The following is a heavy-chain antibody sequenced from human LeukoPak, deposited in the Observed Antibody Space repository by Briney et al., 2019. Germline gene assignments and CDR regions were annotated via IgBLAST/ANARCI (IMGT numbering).Heavy chain of an antibody. V-gene: IGHV3-48*04. D-gene: IGHD3-10*02. J-gene: IGHJ6*04. Sequence: GGSLRLSCAASGFTFSSCGMHWVRQAPGKGLEWVSYISSSGSTIYYADSVKGRFTISRDNAKNSLYLQMNSLRAEDTAVYYCAELGITMIGGVWGKGTTVTISS. CDR2: ISSSGSTI. CDR3: AELGITMIGGV. CDR1: GFTFSSCG.